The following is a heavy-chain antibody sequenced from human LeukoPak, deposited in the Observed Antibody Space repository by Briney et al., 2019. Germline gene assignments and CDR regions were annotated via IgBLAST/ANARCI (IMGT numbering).Heavy chain of an antibody. D-gene: IGHD2-2*01. CDR3: FMTAGRASATDH. CDR2: ISNNGNPI. CDR1: GFTSRFTFSDYY. V-gene: IGHV3-11*04. J-gene: IGHJ1*01. Sequence: SLRLSCAASGFTSRFTFSDYYMSWTRQAPGKGLEWLSFISNNGNPIHYPDSGQGRITLSKDNAKHSPDLHINSLNGDDTATYYCFMTAGRASATDHWGQGALVTVSS.